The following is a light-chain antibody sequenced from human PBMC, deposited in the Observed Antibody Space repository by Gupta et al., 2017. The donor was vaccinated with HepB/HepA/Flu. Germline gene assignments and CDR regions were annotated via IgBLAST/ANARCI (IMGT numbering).Light chain of an antibody. J-gene: IGKJ1*01. CDR3: QRYNGDSPRT. CDR1: QTVSSW. CDR2: RAS. V-gene: IGKV1-5*03. Sequence: DIQMTQSPSTLSASVGDRVTITCRASQTVSSWLAWYQQKPGKAPKLLIYRASSLQSGVPSRFSGSGSGTDFTLTISNLQPEDFATYYCQRYNGDSPRTFGQGTKVEVK.